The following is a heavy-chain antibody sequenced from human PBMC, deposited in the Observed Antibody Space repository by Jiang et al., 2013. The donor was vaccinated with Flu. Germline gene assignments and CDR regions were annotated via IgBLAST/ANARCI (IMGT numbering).Heavy chain of an antibody. J-gene: IGHJ4*02. CDR1: FTFSSYG. V-gene: IGHV3-30*02. CDR2: YGMMKYK. Sequence: FTFSSYGMHVGPSGSRQGAGVVHLYGMMKYKYYADSVKGQFTISRDNSKNTLYLQMNSLRAEDTAVYYCRGGYSYGPLDWGQGTLVTVSS. CDR3: RGGYSYGPLD. D-gene: IGHD5-18*01.